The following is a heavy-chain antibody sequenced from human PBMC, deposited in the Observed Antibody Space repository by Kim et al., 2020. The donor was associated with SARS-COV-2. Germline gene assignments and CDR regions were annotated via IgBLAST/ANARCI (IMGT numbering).Heavy chain of an antibody. J-gene: IGHJ4*02. Sequence: FTISRDNAKNSLYLQMNSLRDEDTAVYYCARVDIVVVPAANADPRALDYWGQGTLVTVSS. V-gene: IGHV3-48*02. D-gene: IGHD2-2*01. CDR3: ARVDIVVVPAANADPRALDY.